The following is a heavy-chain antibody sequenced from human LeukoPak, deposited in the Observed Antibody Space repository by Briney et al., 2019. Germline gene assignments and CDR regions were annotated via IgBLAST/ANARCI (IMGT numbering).Heavy chain of an antibody. CDR3: ASSSRGDY. J-gene: IGHJ4*02. CDR1: GYTLTELS. V-gene: IGHV1-24*01. Sequence: ASVKVSCKVSGYTLTELSMHWVRQAPGKGLEWMGGFDPEDGETIYAQKFQGRVTMTGNTSISTAYMELSSLRSEDTAVYYCASSSRGDYWGQGTLVTVSS. D-gene: IGHD6-6*01. CDR2: FDPEDGET.